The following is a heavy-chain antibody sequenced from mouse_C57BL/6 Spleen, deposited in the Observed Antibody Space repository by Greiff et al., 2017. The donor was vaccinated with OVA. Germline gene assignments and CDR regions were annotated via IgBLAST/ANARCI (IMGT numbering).Heavy chain of an antibody. CDR3: ARYRAYYSNYDYFDY. D-gene: IGHD2-5*01. CDR1: GYTFTSYW. V-gene: IGHV1-59*01. CDR2: IDPSDSYT. J-gene: IGHJ2*01. Sequence: QVQLQQPGAELVRPGTSVKLSCKASGYTFTSYWMHWVKQRPGQGLEWIGVIDPSDSYTNYNQKFKGKATLTVDTSSSPAYMQLSSLTSEDSAVYYCARYRAYYSNYDYFDYWGQGTTLTVSS.